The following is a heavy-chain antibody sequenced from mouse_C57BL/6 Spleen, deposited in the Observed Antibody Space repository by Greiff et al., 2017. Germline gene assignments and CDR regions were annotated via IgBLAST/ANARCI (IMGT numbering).Heavy chain of an antibody. J-gene: IGHJ2*01. D-gene: IGHD1-1*01. CDR2: IHPNSGST. CDR1: GYTFTSYW. Sequence: QVQLQQPGAELVKPGASVKLSCKASGYTFTSYWMHWVKQRPGQGLEWIGMIHPNSGSTNYNEKFKSKATLTVDKSSSTAYMQLSSLTSEDSAVYYCAREYYGSSPCDYWGQGTTLTVSS. V-gene: IGHV1-64*01. CDR3: AREYYGSSPCDY.